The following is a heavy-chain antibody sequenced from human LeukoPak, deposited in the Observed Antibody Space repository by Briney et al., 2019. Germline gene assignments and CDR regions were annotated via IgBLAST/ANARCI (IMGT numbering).Heavy chain of an antibody. V-gene: IGHV4-4*02. CDR3: ARQALAWNDPDVDV. D-gene: IGHD1-1*01. CDR1: GGSISSSNW. J-gene: IGHJ6*02. CDR2: TYYTGST. Sequence: SGTLSLTCAVSGGSISSSNWWNWIRQPPGKGLEWIGYTYYTGSTKYNPSLKSRVTISIDPSKSQFSLKLSSVTAADTAVYYCARQALAWNDPDVDVWGQGTTVTVSS.